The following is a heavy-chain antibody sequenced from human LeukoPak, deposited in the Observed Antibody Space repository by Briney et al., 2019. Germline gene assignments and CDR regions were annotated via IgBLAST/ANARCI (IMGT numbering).Heavy chain of an antibody. CDR1: GGTFSSYA. V-gene: IGHV1-69*06. D-gene: IGHD3-22*01. CDR3: ARDYYDSSGYYIVFGY. Sequence: ASVKVSCKASGGTFSSYAISWVRQAPGQGLEWMGGIIPIFGTANYAQKFQGRVTITADKSTSTAYMELSSLRSEDTAVYYCARDYYDSSGYYIVFGYWGQGTLVTVSS. J-gene: IGHJ4*02. CDR2: IIPIFGTA.